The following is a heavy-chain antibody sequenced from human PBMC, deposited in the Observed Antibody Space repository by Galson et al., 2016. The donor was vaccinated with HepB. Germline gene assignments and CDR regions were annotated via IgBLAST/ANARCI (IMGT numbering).Heavy chain of an antibody. CDR2: ISSTGSTI. V-gene: IGHV3-48*03. J-gene: IGHJ4*02. D-gene: IGHD2-2*02. Sequence: SLRLSCAASGFTFSTYGMHWVRQAPGKGLEWVSYISSTGSTIYYADSVKGRFTISRDNAKNSLYLQMNSLGVEDTALYYCAREGSSTNWYSPGHADYWGQGTLVTVSS. CDR1: GFTFSTYG. CDR3: AREGSSTNWYSPGHADY.